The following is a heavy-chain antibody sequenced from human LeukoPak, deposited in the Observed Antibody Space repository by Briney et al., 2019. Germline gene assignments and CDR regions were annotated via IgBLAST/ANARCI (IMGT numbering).Heavy chain of an antibody. D-gene: IGHD1-1*01. J-gene: IGHJ4*02. CDR2: ISSSSSTI. CDR1: GFTFSSYS. CDR3: ARDPLTNAFDY. Sequence: GGSLRLSCAASGFTFSSYSMNWVRQAPGKGLEWVSYISSSSSTIYYADSVKGRFTISRGNAKNSLYLQMNSLRAEDTAVYYCARDPLTNAFDYWGQGTLVTVSS. V-gene: IGHV3-48*01.